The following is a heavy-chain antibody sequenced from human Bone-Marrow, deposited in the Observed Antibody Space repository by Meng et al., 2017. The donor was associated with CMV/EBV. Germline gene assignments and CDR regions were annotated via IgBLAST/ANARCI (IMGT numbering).Heavy chain of an antibody. V-gene: IGHV3-30-3*01. CDR1: GFTFSSYA. CDR3: ARDFGDYDSSGYYSPYYFDY. J-gene: IGHJ4*02. CDR2: ISYDGSNK. Sequence: GESLKISCAASGFTFSSYAMHWVRQAPGKGLEWVAVISYDGSNKYYADSVKGRFTISRDNSKNTLYLQMNSLRAEDTAVYYCARDFGDYDSSGYYSPYYFDYWGQGTLVTVYS. D-gene: IGHD3-22*01.